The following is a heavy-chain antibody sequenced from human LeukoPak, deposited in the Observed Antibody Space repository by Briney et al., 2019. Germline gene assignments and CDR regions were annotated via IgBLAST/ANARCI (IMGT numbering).Heavy chain of an antibody. CDR3: AKDVRRWLQLRWHAFDI. CDR2: IRYDGSNK. Sequence: GGSLRLSCAASGFTFSTYWMSWVRQAPGKGLEWVAFIRYDGSNKYYADSVKGRFTISRDNSKNTLYLQMNSLRAEDTAVYYCAKDVRRWLQLRWHAFDIWGQGTMVTVSS. V-gene: IGHV3-30*02. D-gene: IGHD5-24*01. CDR1: GFTFSTYW. J-gene: IGHJ3*02.